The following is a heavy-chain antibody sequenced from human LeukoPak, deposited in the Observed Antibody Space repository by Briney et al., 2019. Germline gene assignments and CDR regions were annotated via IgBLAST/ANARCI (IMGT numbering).Heavy chain of an antibody. CDR1: GGSISSYY. D-gene: IGHD5-18*01. CDR3: ARGVSRGYSYGRYYMDV. V-gene: IGHV4-59*01. J-gene: IGHJ6*03. CDR2: IYYSGST. Sequence: SETLSLTCTVSGGSISSYYWSWTRQPPGKGLEWIGYIYYSGSTNNNPSLKSRVTISVDKSKNQISLKLSSVTAADTAVYYCARGVSRGYSYGRYYMDVWGKGTTVTVSS.